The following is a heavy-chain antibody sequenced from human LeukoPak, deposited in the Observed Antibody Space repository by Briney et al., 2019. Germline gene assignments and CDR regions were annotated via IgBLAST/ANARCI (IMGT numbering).Heavy chain of an antibody. D-gene: IGHD2-2*01. CDR2: VYYDGIN. Sequence: SETLSLTCTVSGGSINNTLFYWGWIRQPPGKGLEWIGTVYYDGINYSSPSLKSRVATSVDTSKNQFSLRLSSVTAADTAVYYCARDFLECSRASCLNWFDPWGQGTLVTVSS. CDR3: ARDFLECSRASCLNWFDP. V-gene: IGHV4-39*07. CDR1: GGSINNTLFY. J-gene: IGHJ5*02.